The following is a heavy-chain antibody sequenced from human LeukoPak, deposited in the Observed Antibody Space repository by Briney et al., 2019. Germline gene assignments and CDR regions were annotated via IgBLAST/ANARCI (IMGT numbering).Heavy chain of an antibody. D-gene: IGHD6-13*01. CDR3: ARSGYSSSWSHYYYYYMDV. CDR2: IWYDGSNR. J-gene: IGHJ6*03. CDR1: GFTFNTYA. Sequence: PGGSLRLSCAASGFTFNTYAMHWVRQAPGKGLEWVALIWYDGSNRDYADSVKGRFTVSRDNSKNTVYLQMNSLSPEDTAVYYCARSGYSSSWSHYYYYYMDVWGKGTTVTISS. V-gene: IGHV3-30*19.